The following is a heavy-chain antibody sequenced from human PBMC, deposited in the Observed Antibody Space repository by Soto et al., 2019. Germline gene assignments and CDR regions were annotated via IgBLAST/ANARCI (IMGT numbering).Heavy chain of an antibody. CDR2: IYHSGST. CDR1: GGSISSGGYS. V-gene: IGHV4-30-2*01. D-gene: IGHD2-15*01. J-gene: IGHJ5*02. Sequence: SETLSLTCAVSGGSISSGGYSWSWIRQPPGKGLEWIGYIYHSGSTYYNPSLKSRVTISVDRSKNQFSLKLSSVTAADTAVYYCARAAPRYCSGGSCYSGRDPWGQGTLVTVSS. CDR3: ARAAPRYCSGGSCYSGRDP.